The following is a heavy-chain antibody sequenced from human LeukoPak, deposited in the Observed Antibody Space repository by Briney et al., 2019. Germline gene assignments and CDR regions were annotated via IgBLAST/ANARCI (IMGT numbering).Heavy chain of an antibody. CDR2: ISAYNGNT. V-gene: IGHV1-18*01. J-gene: IGHJ4*02. CDR3: AREDYYDSRGSDY. CDR1: GYTFSGYTFTSSG. D-gene: IGHD3-22*01. Sequence: ASVKVSCKASGYTFSGYTFTSSGISWVRQAPGQGLEWMGWISAYNGNTNYAQKLQGRVIMTTDTSTSTAYMELRSLRSDDTAVYYCAREDYYDSRGSDYWGQGTLVTVSS.